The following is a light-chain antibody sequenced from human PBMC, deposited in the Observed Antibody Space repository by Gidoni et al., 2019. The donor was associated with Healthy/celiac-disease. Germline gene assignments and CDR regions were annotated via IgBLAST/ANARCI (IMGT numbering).Light chain of an antibody. CDR3: QQYGSSPFT. V-gene: IGKV3-20*01. CDR1: QSVSSSY. Sequence: EIVLTQSPGTLSLSRGEGATLSCRASQSVSSSYLAWYQQKPGQAPRLLIYGASSRATGIPDRFSGSGSGTDFTLTISRLEPEDFAVYYCQQYGSSPFTFGGXTKVEIK. CDR2: GAS. J-gene: IGKJ4*01.